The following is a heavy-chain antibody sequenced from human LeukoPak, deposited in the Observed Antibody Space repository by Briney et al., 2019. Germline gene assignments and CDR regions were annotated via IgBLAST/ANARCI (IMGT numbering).Heavy chain of an antibody. Sequence: PSETLSLTCSVSGASLSSSYWSWSRQPPGKGLEWIGYIFYSGSTNYNPSLKSRVTISVDTSKNQVSLKLSSVTAADTAVYYCARGSRDGYNYVDYFDYWGQGTLVTVSS. J-gene: IGHJ4*02. CDR1: GASLSSSY. V-gene: IGHV4-59*01. D-gene: IGHD5-24*01. CDR2: IFYSGST. CDR3: ARGSRDGYNYVDYFDY.